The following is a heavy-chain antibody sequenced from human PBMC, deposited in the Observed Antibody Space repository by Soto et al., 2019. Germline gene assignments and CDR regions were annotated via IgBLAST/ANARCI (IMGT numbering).Heavy chain of an antibody. J-gene: IGHJ4*02. D-gene: IGHD3-16*01. CDR2: IKGDESTT. V-gene: IGHV3-74*01. Sequence: EVQLVESGGGLVQPGGSLRLSCAASGFTFSTYWMHWVRQAPGEGLVWVSRIKGDESTTNYADSVKGRFTVSRDNARNTLYLQINSLSPEDTAIYYCARGGLYAYYQDNWGQGTLVTVSS. CDR1: GFTFSTYW. CDR3: ARGGLYAYYQDN.